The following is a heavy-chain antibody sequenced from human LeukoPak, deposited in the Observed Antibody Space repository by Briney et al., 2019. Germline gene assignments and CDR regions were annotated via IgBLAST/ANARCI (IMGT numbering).Heavy chain of an antibody. Sequence: PSETLSLTCAVYGGSFSGYYWSWIRKPPGKGLEWIGEINHSGSTNYNPSLKSRVTILVDTSKNQFSLKLSPVTAADTAVYYCAREPYYYGSGSYSDYWGQGTLVTVSS. CDR1: GGSFSGYY. CDR3: AREPYYYGSGSYSDY. V-gene: IGHV4-34*01. J-gene: IGHJ4*02. D-gene: IGHD3-10*01. CDR2: INHSGST.